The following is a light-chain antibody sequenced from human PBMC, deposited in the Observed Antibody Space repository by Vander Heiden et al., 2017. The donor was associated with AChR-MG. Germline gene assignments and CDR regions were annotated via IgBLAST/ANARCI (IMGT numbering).Light chain of an antibody. CDR2: QAS. Sequence: DIQMTQSPSTLSASVGDRVTITCRASQSVTNWLAWYQQKPGKSPKLLIYQASNLERGVPSRFSGSGSGTEFALTISSLQPDDFATYYCQQDNSYSVTFGGGTKVEVK. CDR1: QSVTNW. CDR3: QQDNSYSVT. J-gene: IGKJ4*01. V-gene: IGKV1-5*03.